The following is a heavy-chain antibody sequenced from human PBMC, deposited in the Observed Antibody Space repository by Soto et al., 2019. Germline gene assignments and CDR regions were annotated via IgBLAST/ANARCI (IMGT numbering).Heavy chain of an antibody. Sequence: SETLSLTCTVSGGSISSYYWSWIRQPPGKGLEWIGYIYYSGSTNYNPSLKSRVTISVDTSKNQFSLKLSSVTAADTAVYDGAGSWGYRAFDIWGQGTMVTVSS. CDR1: GGSISSYY. D-gene: IGHD3-16*02. J-gene: IGHJ3*02. CDR3: AGSWGYRAFDI. CDR2: IYYSGST. V-gene: IGHV4-59*01.